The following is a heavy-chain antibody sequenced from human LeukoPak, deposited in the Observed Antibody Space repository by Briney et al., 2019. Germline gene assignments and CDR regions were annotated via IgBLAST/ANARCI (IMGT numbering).Heavy chain of an antibody. CDR3: AADLPGGAMFDP. Sequence: TSVKVSCXASGFTFSSSTIQWVRQARGQRLEWMGWIVVGSGNTNYAQNFQERVTITRDMSTSTAYMEVSSLRSEDTAMYYCAADLPGGAMFDPWGQGTLVTVSS. V-gene: IGHV1-58*02. D-gene: IGHD3-16*01. J-gene: IGHJ5*02. CDR1: GFTFSSST. CDR2: IVVGSGNT.